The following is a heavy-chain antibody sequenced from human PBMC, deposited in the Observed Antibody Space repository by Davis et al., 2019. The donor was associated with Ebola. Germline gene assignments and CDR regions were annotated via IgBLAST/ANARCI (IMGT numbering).Heavy chain of an antibody. CDR2: TYSSGTA. D-gene: IGHD3/OR15-3a*01. J-gene: IGHJ4*02. Sequence: LSCTVSGASVTSADFYWSWIRPLPGKGLEWIGYTYSSGTAFYHPSLRSRVQLSVDTSQNHFSMPLSSVTAADTAVYYCVRSVYEFGWGPFRDYYSDYWGQGTLVTVSP. CDR3: VRSVYEFGWGPFRDYYSDY. V-gene: IGHV4-31*03. CDR1: GASVTSADFY.